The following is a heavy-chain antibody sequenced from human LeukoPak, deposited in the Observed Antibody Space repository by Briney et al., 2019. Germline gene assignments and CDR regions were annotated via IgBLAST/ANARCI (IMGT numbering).Heavy chain of an antibody. CDR1: GGTFSSSG. J-gene: IGHJ4*02. V-gene: IGHV1-69*05. CDR2: IIPMFGTP. D-gene: IGHD3-9*01. Sequence: ASVKVSFKVSGGTFSSSGISWVRQAPGQGLEWMGGIIPMFGTPNYAQKLQGRVTITTDESTSTVYMELTSLGSEDTAEYFCARATGDRILTGYGSFDHWGQGTLVTVSS. CDR3: ARATGDRILTGYGSFDH.